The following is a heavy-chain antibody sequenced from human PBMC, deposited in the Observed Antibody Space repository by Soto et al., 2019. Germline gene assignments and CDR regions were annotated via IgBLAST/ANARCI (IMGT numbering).Heavy chain of an antibody. Sequence: GGSLRLSCAASGFTFSNAWMNWGRQAPGKGLGWVGSIKSKTDGGTTDYAAPVKGRFTISRDDSNNTLYLQMNSLKTEATVVYYWTTDSGSYYYFDYWGQGTLVTVSS. V-gene: IGHV3-15*01. J-gene: IGHJ4*02. CDR3: TTDSGSYYYFDY. CDR1: GFTFSNAW. D-gene: IGHD1-26*01. CDR2: IKSKTDGGTT.